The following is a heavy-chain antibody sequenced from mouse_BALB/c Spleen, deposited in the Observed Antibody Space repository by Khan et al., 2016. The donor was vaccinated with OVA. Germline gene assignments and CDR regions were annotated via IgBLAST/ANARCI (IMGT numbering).Heavy chain of an antibody. V-gene: IGHV1S132*01. Sequence: QVRLQQSGAELVKPGASVKLSCKTSGYTFTSYWIQWVKQRPGQGLGWIGQIFPGTGTTYYNENFKGKATLTVDTSSNTAYTLFCSLTSNDSAVDFCARGYFGNYEFAYWGQGTLVTVSP. CDR1: GYTFTSYW. D-gene: IGHD2-1*01. J-gene: IGHJ3*01. CDR2: IFPGTGTT. CDR3: ARGYFGNYEFAY.